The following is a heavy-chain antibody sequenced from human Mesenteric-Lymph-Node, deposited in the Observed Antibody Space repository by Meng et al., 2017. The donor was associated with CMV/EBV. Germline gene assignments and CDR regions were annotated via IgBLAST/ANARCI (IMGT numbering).Heavy chain of an antibody. CDR2: INSDGSST. Sequence: GESLKISCAASGFTFSSYWMHWVRQAPGKGLVWVSRINSDGSSTSYADSVKGRFTISRDNSKNTLYLQMNSLRAEDTAVYYCASGIAPYFDYWGQGTLVTVSS. D-gene: IGHD6-13*01. CDR3: ASGIAPYFDY. V-gene: IGHV3-74*01. CDR1: GFTFSSYW. J-gene: IGHJ4*02.